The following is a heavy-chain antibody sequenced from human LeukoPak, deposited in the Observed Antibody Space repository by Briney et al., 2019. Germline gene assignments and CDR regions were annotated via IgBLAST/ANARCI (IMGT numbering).Heavy chain of an antibody. CDR1: GFTFSSYG. Sequence: GGSLRLSCAASGFTFSSYGMHWVRQAPGKGLEWVAVIWYDGSNKYYADSVKGRFTISRDDSKNTLYLQMNSLRAEDTAVYYCARGQLGLHYFDYWGQGTLVTVSS. CDR3: ARGQLGLHYFDY. D-gene: IGHD6-13*01. V-gene: IGHV3-33*01. CDR2: IWYDGSNK. J-gene: IGHJ4*02.